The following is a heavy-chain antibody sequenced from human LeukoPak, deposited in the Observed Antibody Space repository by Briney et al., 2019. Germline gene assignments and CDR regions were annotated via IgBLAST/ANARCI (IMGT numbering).Heavy chain of an antibody. CDR2: INPAGSET. Sequence: QPGGSLRLSCAASGFSFSAYWMTWVRQAPGTGLEWVANINPAGSETYYVDPVKGRFSISRDNAKNLVYLQMNSLRAEDTAVYHCARFGYVAAVDVWGQGTLVTVSS. D-gene: IGHD2-15*01. CDR3: ARFGYVAAVDV. CDR1: GFSFSAYW. J-gene: IGHJ4*02. V-gene: IGHV3-7*01.